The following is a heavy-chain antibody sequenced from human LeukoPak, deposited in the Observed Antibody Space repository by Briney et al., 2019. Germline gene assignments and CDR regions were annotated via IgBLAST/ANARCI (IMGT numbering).Heavy chain of an antibody. V-gene: IGHV1-69*04. J-gene: IGHJ6*02. CDR1: GGTFSSYA. D-gene: IGHD3-10*01. Sequence: SVKVSCKASGGTFSSYALTWVRQAPGQGLEWMERIIPILDIANYAQTFQGRVTITADKSTSTAYIELSSLSSEDTAVYYCARDQGVIAPPPYGLDVWGQGTTVTVSS. CDR2: IIPILDIA. CDR3: ARDQGVIAPPPYGLDV.